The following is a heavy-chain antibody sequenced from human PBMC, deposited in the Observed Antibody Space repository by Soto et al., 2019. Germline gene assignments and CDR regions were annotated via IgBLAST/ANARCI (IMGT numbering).Heavy chain of an antibody. CDR3: AKGTGYAVSSGWQRNDAFDI. J-gene: IGHJ3*02. CDR2: ISYDGSNK. V-gene: IGHV3-30*18. CDR1: GFTFSSYG. Sequence: GGSLRLSCAASGFTFSSYGMHWVRQAPGKGLEWVAVISYDGSNKYYADSVKGRFTISRDNSKNTLYLQMNSLRAEDTAVYYCAKGTGYAVSSGWQRNDAFDIWGQGTMVTVSS. D-gene: IGHD6-19*01.